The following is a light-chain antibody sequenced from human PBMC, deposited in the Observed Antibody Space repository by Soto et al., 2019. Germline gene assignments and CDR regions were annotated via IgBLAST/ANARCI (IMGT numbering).Light chain of an antibody. CDR1: QSVTSDY. Sequence: EIVLTQSPGTLSLSPGDRATLSCRASQSVTSDYLAWYQQKPGQAPRLLIYGASIRATGIPDRFSCSGSGTDFTLTISRLEPEDFAMYHCQQYGSSPRVTFGGGTKVEIK. CDR3: QQYGSSPRVT. J-gene: IGKJ4*01. CDR2: GAS. V-gene: IGKV3-20*01.